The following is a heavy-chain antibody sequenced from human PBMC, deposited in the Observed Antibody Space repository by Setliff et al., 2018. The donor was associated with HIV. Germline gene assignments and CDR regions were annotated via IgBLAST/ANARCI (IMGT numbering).Heavy chain of an antibody. CDR1: GGTLSNYG. Sequence: SVKVSCKTSGGTLSNYGITWVRQAPGQGLEWMGMIIPMYNIPAYAQKFQGRVTFTADESTSTAYMDLSSLSSEDTAVDYCASDQTGVAAAAFGGGSAWSDEGFDIWGQGTMVTVSS. J-gene: IGHJ3*02. CDR3: ASDQTGVAAAAFGGGSAWSDEGFDI. CDR2: IIPMYNIP. V-gene: IGHV1-69*13. D-gene: IGHD6-13*01.